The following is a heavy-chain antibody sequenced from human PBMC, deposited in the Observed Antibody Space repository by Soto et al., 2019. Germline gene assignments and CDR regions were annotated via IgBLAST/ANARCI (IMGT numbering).Heavy chain of an antibody. CDR1: GFTFSSYA. V-gene: IGHV3-23*01. CDR2: ISGSGGST. Sequence: VRLSCAASGFTFSSYAMSWVRQAPGKGLEWVSAISGSGGSTYYADSVKGRFTISRDNSKNTLYLQMNSLRAEDTAVYYCAKMRYCSGGSCYGEFDYWGQGTLVTVSS. D-gene: IGHD2-15*01. J-gene: IGHJ4*02. CDR3: AKMRYCSGGSCYGEFDY.